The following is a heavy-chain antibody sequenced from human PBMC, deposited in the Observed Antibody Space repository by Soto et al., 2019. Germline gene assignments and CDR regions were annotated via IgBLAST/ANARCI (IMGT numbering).Heavy chain of an antibody. CDR2: INPDNGDT. D-gene: IGHD3-10*02. CDR3: ARGVRVSAYLDYYMDV. J-gene: IGHJ6*03. V-gene: IGHV1-18*01. Sequence: QVQLVQSGAEVKKPGASLKVSCKASGYTFSNFGVSWVRQAPGQGLELIGWINPDNGDTNYGQKFQGRATMTTDTFTNTAYMEVRGLRSDDTAVYYCARGVRVSAYLDYYMDVWGEGTTVTVSS. CDR1: GYTFSNFG.